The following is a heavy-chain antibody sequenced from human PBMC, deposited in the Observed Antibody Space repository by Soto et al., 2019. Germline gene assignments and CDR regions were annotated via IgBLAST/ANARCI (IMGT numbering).Heavy chain of an antibody. CDR1: GFTFSSYA. CDR3: AGEMRDGYYYDRSGYANFAY. D-gene: IGHD3-22*01. CDR2: ISYDGSNK. J-gene: IGHJ4*02. Sequence: QVQLVESGGGVVQPGRSLRLPCAASGFTFSSYAMHWVRQAPGKGLEWVAVISYDGSNKYYADSVKGRFTITRDNSKNTLYLQMNSLRAEDTAVYYCAGEMRDGYYYDRSGYANFAYWGQGTLVTVSS. V-gene: IGHV3-30-3*01.